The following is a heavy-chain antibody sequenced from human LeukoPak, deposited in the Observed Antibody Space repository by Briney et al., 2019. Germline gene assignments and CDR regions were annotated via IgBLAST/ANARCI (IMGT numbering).Heavy chain of an antibody. V-gene: IGHV4-34*01. Sequence: SETLTLTCAVYGGSFSGYYWSWIRQPPGKGLEWIGEINHSGSTNYNPSLKSRVTISVDTSKNQFSLKLSSVTAADTAVYYCAREGPDCSSTSCPSQLYDYWGQGTLVTVSS. D-gene: IGHD2-2*01. CDR2: INHSGST. CDR1: GGSFSGYY. CDR3: AREGPDCSSTSCPSQLYDY. J-gene: IGHJ4*02.